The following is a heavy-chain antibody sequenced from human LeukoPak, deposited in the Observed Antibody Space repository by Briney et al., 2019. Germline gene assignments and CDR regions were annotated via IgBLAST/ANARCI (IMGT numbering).Heavy chain of an antibody. CDR1: GGTFISYA. V-gene: IGHV1-69*13. CDR2: IIPIFGTA. J-gene: IGHJ4*02. CDR3: ASTQITMVRGAYFFDY. Sequence: GASVKVSCKASGGTFISYAISWVRQAPGQGLEWMGGIIPIFGTANYAQKFQGRVTITADESTSTAYMELSSLRSEDTAVYYCASTQITMVRGAYFFDYWGQGTLVTVSS. D-gene: IGHD3-10*01.